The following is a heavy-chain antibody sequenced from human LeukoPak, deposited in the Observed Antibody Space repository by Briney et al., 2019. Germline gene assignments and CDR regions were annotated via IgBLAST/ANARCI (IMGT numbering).Heavy chain of an antibody. D-gene: IGHD1-26*01. J-gene: IGHJ4*02. V-gene: IGHV1-46*01. CDR1: GYTFTSYY. Sequence: ASVKVSCKASGYTFTSYYMHWVRQAPGQGLEWMGIINPSGGSTSYAQKFQGRVTMTRDTSTSTVYMELGSLRSEDTAVYYCARVVGASSLEESGFDYWGQGTLVTVSS. CDR2: INPSGGST. CDR3: ARVVGASSLEESGFDY.